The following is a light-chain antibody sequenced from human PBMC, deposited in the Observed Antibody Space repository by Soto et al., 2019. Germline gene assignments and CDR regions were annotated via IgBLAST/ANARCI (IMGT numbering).Light chain of an antibody. V-gene: IGLV2-11*01. CDR2: SVR. CDR3: CSYAGIYTYV. CDR1: SSDVGSHNY. Sequence: QSALTQPRSVSGSPGQSGTISCTGTSSDVGSHNYVSWYQQYPGKATKLLLSSVRKRPSGVPDRFSGSKSGNTSSLTISGLQAEDEAYYYCCSYAGIYTYVFGTGTKLTVL. J-gene: IGLJ1*01.